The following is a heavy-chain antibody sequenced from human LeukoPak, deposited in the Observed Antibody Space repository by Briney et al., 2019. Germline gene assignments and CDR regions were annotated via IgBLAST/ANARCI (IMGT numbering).Heavy chain of an antibody. Sequence: PGGSLTLSCAASGFTFSDYEMNWFRQAPGKGPGWLSYISGSGTDIYYRDSVKGRFTISRDNAKNSLYLEMKSLRAEDTAVYFCSRDCQEDRGIIGFDYWGQGTLVTVSS. D-gene: IGHD3-10*01. CDR2: ISGSGTDI. V-gene: IGHV3-48*03. CDR3: SRDCQEDRGIIGFDY. CDR1: GFTFSDYE. J-gene: IGHJ4*02.